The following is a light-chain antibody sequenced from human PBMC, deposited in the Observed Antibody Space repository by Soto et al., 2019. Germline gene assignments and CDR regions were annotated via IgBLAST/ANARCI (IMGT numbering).Light chain of an antibody. V-gene: IGKV3-20*01. CDR1: QSVTSNY. CDR3: QQHGSSPVT. CDR2: ATS. J-gene: IGKJ4*01. Sequence: DIVLTQSPGTLSLSPGERAALSCRASQSVTSNYLAWYQQKPGQAPSLIIYATSIKATGISDRFSGSGSGTDFTLTISRLKPEDFAVYFCQQHGSSPVTFGGGTRVEMK.